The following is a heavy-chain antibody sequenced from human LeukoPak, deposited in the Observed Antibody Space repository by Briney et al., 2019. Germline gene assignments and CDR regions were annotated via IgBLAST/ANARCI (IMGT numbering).Heavy chain of an antibody. Sequence: GGSLRLSCEASGFTFSSYTMTWLRQAPGKGLEWVSSIFSGSGYTYYSDSVKGRFTVSRDNAKNSLFLQMNSLRGEDTAIYYCARDQGGSSAYYDDASDVWGQGTMVTVSS. CDR1: GFTFSSYT. CDR3: ARDQGGSSAYYDDASDV. CDR2: IFSGSGYT. V-gene: IGHV3-21*01. D-gene: IGHD3-22*01. J-gene: IGHJ3*01.